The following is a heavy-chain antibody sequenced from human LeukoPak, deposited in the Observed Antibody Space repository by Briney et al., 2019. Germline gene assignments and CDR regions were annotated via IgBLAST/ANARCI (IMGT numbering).Heavy chain of an antibody. Sequence: ASVKVSCKVXGYTLTELSMHWVRQAPGKGLEWMGGFDPEDGETIYAQKFQGRVTMTEDTSTDTAYMELSSLRSEDTAVYYCATVPIIVGATILDYWGQGTLVTVSS. V-gene: IGHV1-24*01. J-gene: IGHJ4*02. CDR3: ATVPIIVGATILDY. D-gene: IGHD1-26*01. CDR1: GYTLTELS. CDR2: FDPEDGET.